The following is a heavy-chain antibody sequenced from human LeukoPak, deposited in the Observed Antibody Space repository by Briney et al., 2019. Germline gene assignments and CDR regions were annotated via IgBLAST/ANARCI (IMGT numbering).Heavy chain of an antibody. CDR3: ARGGLTGTTIPYFDY. CDR2: IYSGGST. CDR1: GFNFSNNY. D-gene: IGHD1-7*01. J-gene: IGHJ4*02. Sequence: GGSLRLSCAASGFNFSNNYMTWVRQAPGKGLEWVSVIYSGGSTYYADAVKGRFTISRDNAKNTLYLRMNSLRAEDTAVYYCARGGLTGTTIPYFDYWGQGTLVTVSS. V-gene: IGHV3-53*01.